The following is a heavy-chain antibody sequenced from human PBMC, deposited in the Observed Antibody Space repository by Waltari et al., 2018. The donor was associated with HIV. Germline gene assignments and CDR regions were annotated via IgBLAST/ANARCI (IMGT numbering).Heavy chain of an antibody. V-gene: IGHV3-33*01. J-gene: IGHJ4*02. Sequence: QVQLVESGGGVVQPGTSLTLSFAVSGFTFSNFAIHWVRQSPGKGLEWLAVFWSDGVEISYADSVKGRFTISKDSSQKTLYLHLTSLRAEDTALYYCARGYSSSRWIPLYHWGRGTLVTVSS. D-gene: IGHD6-6*01. CDR2: FWSDGVEI. CDR1: GFTFSNFA. CDR3: ARGYSSSRWIPLYH.